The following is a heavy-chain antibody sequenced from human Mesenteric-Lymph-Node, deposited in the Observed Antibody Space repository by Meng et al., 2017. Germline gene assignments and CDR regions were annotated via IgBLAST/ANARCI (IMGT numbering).Heavy chain of an antibody. D-gene: IGHD2-15*01. J-gene: IGHJ4*02. Sequence: QVQLQQWCAGQLKPSETLSLTCAVYVGSFSGHSWTWIRQSPGKGLEWIGDINHRGSTNYNPSLKSRVTISVDTSKNQFSLELNYVTAADTAVYYCARDQGGAGAYWGQGTLVTVSS. V-gene: IGHV4-34*01. CDR2: INHRGST. CDR1: VGSFSGHS. CDR3: ARDQGGAGAY.